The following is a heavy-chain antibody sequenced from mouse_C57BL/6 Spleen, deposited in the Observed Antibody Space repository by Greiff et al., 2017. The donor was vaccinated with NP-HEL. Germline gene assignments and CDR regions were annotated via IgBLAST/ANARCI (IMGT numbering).Heavy chain of an antibody. CDR2: IDPETGGT. CDR3: TVIYYDFPRYWYFDV. CDR1: GYTFTDYE. J-gene: IGHJ1*03. V-gene: IGHV1-15*01. Sequence: QVQLQQSGAELVRPGASVTLSCKASGYTFTDYEMHWVKQTPVHGLEWIGAIDPETGGTAYNQKFKGKAILTADKSSSTAYMELRSLTSEDSAVYYCTVIYYDFPRYWYFDVWGTGTTVTVSS. D-gene: IGHD2-4*01.